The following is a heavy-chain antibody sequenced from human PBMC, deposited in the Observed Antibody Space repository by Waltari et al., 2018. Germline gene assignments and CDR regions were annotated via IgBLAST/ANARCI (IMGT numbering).Heavy chain of an antibody. CDR2: IYSGGST. CDR3: ARVSSLSSGNSYFDY. J-gene: IGHJ4*02. D-gene: IGHD6-19*01. Sequence: EVQLVESGGGLIQPGGSLRLSCAASGFTVSSNYMSWVRQAPGKGLEWVSVIYSGGSTYYADSVKGRFTISRDNSKNTLYLQMNSLRAEDTAVYYCARVSSLSSGNSYFDYWGQGTLVTVSS. V-gene: IGHV3-53*01. CDR1: GFTVSSNY.